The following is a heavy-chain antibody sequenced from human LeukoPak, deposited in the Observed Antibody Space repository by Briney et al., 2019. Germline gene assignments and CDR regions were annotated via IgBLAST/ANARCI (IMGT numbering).Heavy chain of an antibody. D-gene: IGHD4-17*01. J-gene: IGHJ3*02. CDR2: IRGSGYGT. Sequence: GGSLRLSCAASGFTFSNYALMWLRQAPGKGLEWVSAIRGSGYGTFYADSVEGRFTISRDNSKNMLYLQMNSLRAEDTALYYCARDPNGDYIGAFDMRGQGTKVTVSS. CDR1: GFTFSNYA. V-gene: IGHV3-23*01. CDR3: ARDPNGDYIGAFDM.